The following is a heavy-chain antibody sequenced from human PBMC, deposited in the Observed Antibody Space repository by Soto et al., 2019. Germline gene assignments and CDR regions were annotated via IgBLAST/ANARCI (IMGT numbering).Heavy chain of an antibody. D-gene: IGHD6-19*01. CDR3: AHRSGRIAVAAVMDV. CDR2: IYWDDDK. Sequence: QITLKESGPTLVKPTQTLTLTCTLSGFSLSTSGMGVGWIRQPPGKALEWLALIYWDDDKRYSPSLKSRLTITNDTSKNQVVLTMTNMDPVDTATYYCAHRSGRIAVAAVMDVWGQGTTVTVSS. V-gene: IGHV2-5*02. J-gene: IGHJ6*02. CDR1: GFSLSTSGMG.